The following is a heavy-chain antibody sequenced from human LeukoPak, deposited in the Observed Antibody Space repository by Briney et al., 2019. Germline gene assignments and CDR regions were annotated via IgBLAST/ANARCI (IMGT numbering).Heavy chain of an antibody. V-gene: IGHV4-30-4*08. CDR2: IYYSGNT. D-gene: IGHD6-19*01. Sequence: SQTLSLTCTVSGGSISSGDYYWSWIRQPPGKGLEWIGYIYYSGNTYYNPSLKCRVTISLDTSKNQFSLRLSSVSAADTAMYYCAIDTSGRGGGLFWGQGSMVTVSS. CDR1: GGSISSGDYY. J-gene: IGHJ4*02. CDR3: AIDTSGRGGGLF.